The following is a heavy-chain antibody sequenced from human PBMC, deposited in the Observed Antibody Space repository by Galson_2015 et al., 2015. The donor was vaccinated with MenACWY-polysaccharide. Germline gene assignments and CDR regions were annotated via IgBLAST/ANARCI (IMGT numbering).Heavy chain of an antibody. Sequence: SLRLSCAASGFTFNSYGMHWVRQAPGKGLDWFAAIRCDGNIRHYVDAVKCRFNISRDNSKNTLYLQMNSLRAEDTALYYCAKENAHRNYAAFDIWGQGTLVTVSS. CDR3: AKENAHRNYAAFDI. D-gene: IGHD4/OR15-4a*01. J-gene: IGHJ4*02. CDR2: IRCDGNIR. V-gene: IGHV3-30*02. CDR1: GFTFNSYG.